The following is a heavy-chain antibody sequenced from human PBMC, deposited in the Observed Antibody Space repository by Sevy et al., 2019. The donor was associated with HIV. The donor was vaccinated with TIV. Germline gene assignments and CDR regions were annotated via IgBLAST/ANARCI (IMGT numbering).Heavy chain of an antibody. CDR1: GFTFSSYW. V-gene: IGHV3-7*01. CDR2: IKQDGSEK. J-gene: IGHJ4*02. D-gene: IGHD2-21*02. CDR3: AREGGDCGGDCYNDY. Sequence: GGSLRLSCAASGFTFSSYWMSWVRQAPGKGLEWVANIKQDGSEKYDVDSVKGRFTISRDNAKNSLYLQMNSLRAEDTAVYYCAREGGDCGGDCYNDYWGQGTLVTVSS.